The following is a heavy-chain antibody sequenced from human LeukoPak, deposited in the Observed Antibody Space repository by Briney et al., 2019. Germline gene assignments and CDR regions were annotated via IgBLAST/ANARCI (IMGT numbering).Heavy chain of an antibody. D-gene: IGHD6-6*01. CDR3: ARGPLRAARPFDY. CDR2: INPNSGGT. Sequence: AASVKVSCKASGYTFTGYYMHWVRQAPGQGLEWMGWINPNSGGTNYAQKFQGRVTMTRDTSISTAYMELSRLRSDDTAVYYCARGPLRAARPFDYWGQGTPVTVSS. J-gene: IGHJ4*02. V-gene: IGHV1-2*02. CDR1: GYTFTGYY.